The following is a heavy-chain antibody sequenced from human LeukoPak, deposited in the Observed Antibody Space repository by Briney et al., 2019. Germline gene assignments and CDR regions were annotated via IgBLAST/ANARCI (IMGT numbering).Heavy chain of an antibody. D-gene: IGHD6-13*01. V-gene: IGHV3-21*04. CDR3: AKAGGGIAAAGNWYFDL. Sequence: GGSLRLSCAASGFTFSPYSMHWVRQAPGKGLVWVSSISGSSSYIYYADSVKGRFSISRDNAKNSLYLQMNSLRTEDTALYYCAKAGGGIAAAGNWYFDLWGRGTLVTVSS. CDR1: GFTFSPYS. J-gene: IGHJ2*01. CDR2: ISGSSSYI.